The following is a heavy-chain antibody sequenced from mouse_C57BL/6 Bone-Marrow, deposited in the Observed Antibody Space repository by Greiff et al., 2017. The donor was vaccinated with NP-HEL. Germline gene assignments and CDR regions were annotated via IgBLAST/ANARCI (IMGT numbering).Heavy chain of an antibody. V-gene: IGHV1-39*01. J-gene: IGHJ4*01. Sequence: EVQLQQSGPELVKPGASVKISCKASGYSFTDYNMNWVKQSNGKSLEWIGVINPNYGTTSYNQKFKGKATLTADQSSSTAYMQLNSLTSEDSAFYYGARRGDGYHTYYAMDYWGQGTSVTVSS. CDR3: ARRGDGYHTYYAMDY. CDR1: GYSFTDYN. D-gene: IGHD2-3*01. CDR2: INPNYGTT.